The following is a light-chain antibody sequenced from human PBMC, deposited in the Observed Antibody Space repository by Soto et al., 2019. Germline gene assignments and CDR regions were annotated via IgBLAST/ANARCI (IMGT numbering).Light chain of an antibody. V-gene: IGLV1-44*01. J-gene: IGLJ3*02. CDR3: AAWDDSLNGGL. CDR2: ANN. Sequence: QSVLTQPPSASGTPGHRGTISCSGSNSNVGNNTVNWYQQLPGTSPRLLIEANNQRASGVPERSSGSKSATSASLAISGLQSEDEADYYCAAWDDSLNGGLFGGGTQLTVL. CDR1: NSNVGNNT.